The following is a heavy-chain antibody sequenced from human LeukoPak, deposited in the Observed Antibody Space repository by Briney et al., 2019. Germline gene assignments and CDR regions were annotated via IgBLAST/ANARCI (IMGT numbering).Heavy chain of an antibody. V-gene: IGHV1-18*01. Sequence: ASVKVSCKASGYTFTSYGISWVRQAPGQGLEWMGWISAYNGNTSYAQKLQGRVTMTTDTSTSTAYMELRSLRSDDTAVYYCARYCSSTSCYNVVFHYYGMDVWGQGTTVTVSS. CDR1: GYTFTSYG. J-gene: IGHJ6*02. CDR3: ARYCSSTSCYNVVFHYYGMDV. D-gene: IGHD2-2*02. CDR2: ISAYNGNT.